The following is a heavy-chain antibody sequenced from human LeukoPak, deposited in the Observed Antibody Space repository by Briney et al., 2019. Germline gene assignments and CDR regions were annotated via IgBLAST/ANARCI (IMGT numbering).Heavy chain of an antibody. D-gene: IGHD3-22*01. Sequence: GGSLRLSCGVSGFTFSTYALSWVRQAPGKGLEWVSAISSTGGSTYYADSVKGRFTISRDNSKNTLYLQMNSLRAEDTAVYYCAKVGGYYDSSGYYDAAQIDYWGQGTLVTVSS. CDR3: AKVGGYYDSSGYYDAAQIDY. CDR2: ISSTGGST. CDR1: GFTFSTYA. V-gene: IGHV3-23*01. J-gene: IGHJ4*02.